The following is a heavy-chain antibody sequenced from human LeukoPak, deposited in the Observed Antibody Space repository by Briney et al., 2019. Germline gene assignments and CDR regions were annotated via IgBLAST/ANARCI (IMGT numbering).Heavy chain of an antibody. CDR1: GGSISSGGYY. CDR3: VKAPFDY. J-gene: IGHJ4*02. V-gene: IGHV4-31*03. CDR2: IYYSGST. Sequence: SQTLSLTCTVSGGSISSGGYYWRWIRQHPGKGLEWIGCIYYSGSTYYNPSLKSRVTISVDTSKNQFSLKLTSVTAEDTATYYCVKAPFDYWGQGTQVTVSS.